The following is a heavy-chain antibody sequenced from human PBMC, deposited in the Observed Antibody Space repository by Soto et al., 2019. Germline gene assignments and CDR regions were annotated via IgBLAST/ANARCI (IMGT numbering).Heavy chain of an antibody. Sequence: PSETLSLTCTVSGGSIRGYYWSWIRQPPGEGLEWIGSIYYSGSTNYNPSLKSRVTISVDTSKNQFSLKLSSVTAADTAIYYCARLSLRLNILDYWGQGTLVTVSS. D-gene: IGHD1-26*01. V-gene: IGHV4-59*08. CDR2: IYYSGST. CDR3: ARLSLRLNILDY. CDR1: GGSIRGYY. J-gene: IGHJ4*02.